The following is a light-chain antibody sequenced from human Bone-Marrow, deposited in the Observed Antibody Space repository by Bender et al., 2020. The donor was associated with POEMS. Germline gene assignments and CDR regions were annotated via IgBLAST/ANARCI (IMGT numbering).Light chain of an antibody. CDR1: GSNIGSNY. Sequence: QSVLTQPPSASGTPGQRVTISCSGSGSNIGSNYVYWYQQLPGMAPKLLIYRDNQRPSGVPDRFSGSKSGTSASLAISGLRSEDEADYYCAAWDDSLWVFGGGTKLTVL. J-gene: IGLJ3*02. CDR3: AAWDDSLWV. CDR2: RDN. V-gene: IGLV1-47*01.